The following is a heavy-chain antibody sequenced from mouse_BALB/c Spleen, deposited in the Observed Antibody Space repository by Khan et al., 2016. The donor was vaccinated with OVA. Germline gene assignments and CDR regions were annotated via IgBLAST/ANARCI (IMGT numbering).Heavy chain of an antibody. CDR3: ARSLYYSYGYGLDY. D-gene: IGHD2-14*01. CDR2: ISSSGSA. V-gene: IGHV3-2*02. J-gene: IGHJ4*01. Sequence: EVKLLESGPGLVKPSQSLSLTCTVTGYSITSDYAWNWIRQFPGDRLEWMGYISSSGSASYNPSLKSRISITRDTSKNQFFLKLKSVTTEDTATYFCARSLYYSYGYGLDYWGQGSSVTGSS. CDR1: GYSITSDYA.